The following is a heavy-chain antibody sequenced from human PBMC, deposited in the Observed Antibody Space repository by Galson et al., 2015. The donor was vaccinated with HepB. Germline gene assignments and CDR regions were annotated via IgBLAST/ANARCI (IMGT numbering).Heavy chain of an antibody. J-gene: IGHJ3*02. CDR2: IISMVDIA. CDR1: GGTFSSYI. V-gene: IGHV1-69*04. CDR3: ARESVNYYGSGSYSDAFDI. D-gene: IGHD3-10*01. Sequence: SVKVSCKGSGGTFSSYIITWVRQAPGQGLEWMGRIISMVDIASYAQKFQGRVTITADKSTCTAYMELSSLRSADTAVYYCARESVNYYGSGSYSDAFDIWGQGTMVTVST.